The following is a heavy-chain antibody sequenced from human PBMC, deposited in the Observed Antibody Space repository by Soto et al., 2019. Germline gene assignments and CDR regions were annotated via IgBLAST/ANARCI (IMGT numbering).Heavy chain of an antibody. CDR1: GFTFSSYA. J-gene: IGHJ4*02. V-gene: IGHV3-23*01. D-gene: IGHD3-22*01. CDR2: ISGSGGST. CDR3: THLPPEDPDSSGYYQAGGYFDY. Sequence: PGGSLRLSCAASGFTFSSYAMSWVRQAPGKGLEWVSAISGSGGSTYNADSVKGRFTISRDNSKNTLYLQMNSLRAEDTAVYYCTHLPPEDPDSSGYYQAGGYFDYWGQGTLVTVSS.